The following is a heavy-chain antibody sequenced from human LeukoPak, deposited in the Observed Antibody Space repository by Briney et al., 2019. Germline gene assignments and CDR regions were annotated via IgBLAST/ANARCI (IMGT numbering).Heavy chain of an antibody. D-gene: IGHD3-10*01. Sequence: PSETLSLTCTVSGGSISSYYWSWIRQPPGKGLEWIGYIYYSGSTNYNPSLKSRVTISVDTSKNQFSLKLSSVTAADTAVYYCASSYYYGSGSYYIFWGQGTLVTVSS. CDR3: ASSYYYGSGSYYIF. J-gene: IGHJ4*02. CDR1: GGSISSYY. V-gene: IGHV4-59*01. CDR2: IYYSGST.